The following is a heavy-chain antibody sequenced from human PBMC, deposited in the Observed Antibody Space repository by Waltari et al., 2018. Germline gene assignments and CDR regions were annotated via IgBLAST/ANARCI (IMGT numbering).Heavy chain of an antibody. D-gene: IGHD6-13*01. CDR2: INPNSGGT. CDR1: GYTFTGYY. Sequence: QVQLVQSGAEVKKPGASVKVSCKASGYTFTGYYMHWVRQAPGQGREWMGWINPNSGGTNYAQKFQGRVTMTRDTSISTAYMKLSRLRSDDTAVYYCARGPLRRKTWAAAGSYWGQGTLVTVSS. CDR3: ARGPLRRKTWAAAGSY. V-gene: IGHV1-2*02. J-gene: IGHJ4*02.